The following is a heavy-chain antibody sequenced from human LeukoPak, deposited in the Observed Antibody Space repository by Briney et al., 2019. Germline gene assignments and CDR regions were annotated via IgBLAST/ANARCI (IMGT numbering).Heavy chain of an antibody. CDR2: INPNSGGT. CDR3: AREVTAIPGYFDY. Sequence: SVNVSCKASGYTFTGYYMHWVRQAPGRGLEWMGWINPNSGGTNYAQKFQGRVTMTRDTSISTAYMELSRLRSDDTAVYYCAREVTAIPGYFDYWGQGALFSASS. V-gene: IGHV1-2*02. J-gene: IGHJ4*02. CDR1: GYTFTGYY. D-gene: IGHD2-21*02.